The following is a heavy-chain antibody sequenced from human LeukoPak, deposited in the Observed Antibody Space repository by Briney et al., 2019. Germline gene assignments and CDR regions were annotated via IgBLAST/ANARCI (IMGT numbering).Heavy chain of an antibody. D-gene: IGHD6-19*01. V-gene: IGHV1-18*01. CDR2: ISAYNGNT. CDR1: GYTFTSYG. Sequence: GGSVKVSCKASGYTFTSYGISWVRQAPGQGLEWMGWISAYNGNTNYAQKLQGRVTMTTDTSTSTAYVELRGLRSDDTAVYYCARVFSSGWGYNWFDPWGQGTLFTVSS. CDR3: ARVFSSGWGYNWFDP. J-gene: IGHJ5*02.